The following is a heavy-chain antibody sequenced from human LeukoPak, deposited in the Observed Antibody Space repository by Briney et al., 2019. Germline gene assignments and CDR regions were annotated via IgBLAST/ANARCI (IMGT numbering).Heavy chain of an antibody. CDR3: ARAPGGFHGDYSPIAY. J-gene: IGHJ4*02. CDR2: ISGSGGGT. V-gene: IGHV3-23*01. CDR1: GFTFSSYA. D-gene: IGHD4-17*01. Sequence: GGSLRLSCAASGFTFSSYAMSWVRQAPGKGLEWVTAISGSGGGTYYADSVKGRSTISRDNSQNTLFLQMNSLRAEETAMYYCARAPGGFHGDYSPIAYWGQGTLVTVSS.